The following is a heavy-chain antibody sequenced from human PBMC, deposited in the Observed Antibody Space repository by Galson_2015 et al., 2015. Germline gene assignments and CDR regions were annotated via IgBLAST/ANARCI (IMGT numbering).Heavy chain of an antibody. V-gene: IGHV3-23*01. J-gene: IGHJ4*02. CDR1: GFTFSTYA. CDR3: AKDGRKNYNGAFDY. Sequence: SLRLSCAASGFTFSTYAMSWVRQAPGKGLEWVSALSGNGGSTYYADSVKGRFIISRDNSKNTLYLQMNSLRAEDTAVYYCAKDGRKNYNGAFDYWGQGTLVTVSS. CDR2: LSGNGGST. D-gene: IGHD3-10*01.